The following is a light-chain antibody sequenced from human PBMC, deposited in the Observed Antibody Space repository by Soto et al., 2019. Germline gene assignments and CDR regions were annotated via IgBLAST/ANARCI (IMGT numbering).Light chain of an antibody. V-gene: IGKV3-20*01. CDR1: QGVNNY. CDR2: DAS. J-gene: IGKJ1*01. CDR3: QQYGSSPRT. Sequence: EIVLTQSPATLSLSPGERATLSCRASQGVNNYLAWYQQRPGQAPRLLIYDASNRATGIPDRFTGSGSGTDFTLTISRLEPEDFAVYYCQQYGSSPRTFGQGTKVDIK.